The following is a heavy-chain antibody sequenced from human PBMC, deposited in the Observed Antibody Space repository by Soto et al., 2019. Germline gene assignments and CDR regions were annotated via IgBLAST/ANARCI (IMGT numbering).Heavy chain of an antibody. CDR3: ARSFNDWTTYFDY. CDR1: GFSVTDHY. V-gene: IGHV3-53*01. CDR2: LYTGGSA. J-gene: IGHJ4*02. Sequence: GGSLRLSCAASGFSVTDHYMTWVRQAPGKGLEWVSVLYTGGSAYYGDSVKGRFTISRDSSTNTLYLQMNSLKVGDTAFHFCARSFNDWTTYFDYWSEGTLVTVSS. D-gene: IGHD3-9*01.